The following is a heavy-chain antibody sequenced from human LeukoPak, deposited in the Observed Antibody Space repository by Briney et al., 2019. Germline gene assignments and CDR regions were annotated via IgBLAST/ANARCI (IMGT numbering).Heavy chain of an antibody. CDR3: ARGRNYVSDYYFDV. Sequence: PSETLSLTCAVYGVSLRGYYWSWIRQSPEKGLEWIGEISHEGDSIYNPSLKSRVTLSVDMSKNQFSLKLRSVTAADTAVYYCARGRNYVSDYYFDVWGKGTTVIVS. CDR1: GVSLRGYY. J-gene: IGHJ6*03. V-gene: IGHV4-34*01. CDR2: ISHEGDS. D-gene: IGHD1-7*01.